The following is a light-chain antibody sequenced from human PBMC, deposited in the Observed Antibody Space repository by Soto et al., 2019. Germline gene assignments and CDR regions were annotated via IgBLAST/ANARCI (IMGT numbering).Light chain of an antibody. CDR1: SSDVGGYNY. Sequence: QSALTQPASVSGSPGQSITISCTGTSSDVGGYNYVSWYQQHPGKAPKLMIYDVSNRPSGVSNRFSGSKSGNTASLTISGLQAEDESDYYGSSDTSSITLYVFGTGTKSPS. CDR3: SSDTSSITLYV. CDR2: DVS. V-gene: IGLV2-14*01. J-gene: IGLJ1*01.